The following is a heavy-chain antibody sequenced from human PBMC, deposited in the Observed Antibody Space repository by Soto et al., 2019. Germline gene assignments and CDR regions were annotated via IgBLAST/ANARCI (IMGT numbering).Heavy chain of an antibody. Sequence: GESLKISCNGSGYTFTYYWIGWVRQLPWKGLEWMGIIYPGDSDTRYSPSFQGHITITVDKSTSTAYLQWNTLKASDTAMYYCARHISNSRYYYYAMDVWGQGTTVTVSS. V-gene: IGHV5-51*01. CDR2: IYPGDSDT. J-gene: IGHJ6*02. CDR1: GYTFTYYW. CDR3: ARHISNSRYYYYAMDV. D-gene: IGHD4-4*01.